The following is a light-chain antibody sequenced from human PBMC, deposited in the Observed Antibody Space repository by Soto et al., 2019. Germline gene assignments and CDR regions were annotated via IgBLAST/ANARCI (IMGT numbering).Light chain of an antibody. J-gene: IGKJ4*01. Sequence: IVLTQSPGTLSLSPGDRATLSCRASQSVNSNSLAWYQQKPGQAPRLLIYGASSRATGIPDRFSGSGSGTDFALTSSRLEPEDCAVDYCQQYGGSPRVTFGGGTKVEMK. V-gene: IGKV3-20*01. CDR2: GAS. CDR1: QSVNSNS. CDR3: QQYGGSPRVT.